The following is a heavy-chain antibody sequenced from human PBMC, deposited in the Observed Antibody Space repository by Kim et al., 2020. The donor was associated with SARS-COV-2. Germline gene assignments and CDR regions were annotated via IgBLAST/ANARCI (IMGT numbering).Heavy chain of an antibody. CDR1: GFTFSSYA. D-gene: IGHD3-22*01. CDR3: ARDRITMIVVAGMDV. V-gene: IGHV3-30-3*01. CDR2: ISYDGSNK. Sequence: GGSLRLSCAASGFTFSSYAMHWVRQAPGKGLEWVAVISYDGSNKYYADSVKGRFTISRDNSKNTLYLQMNSLRAEDTAVYYCARDRITMIVVAGMDVWGQGTTVTVSS. J-gene: IGHJ6*02.